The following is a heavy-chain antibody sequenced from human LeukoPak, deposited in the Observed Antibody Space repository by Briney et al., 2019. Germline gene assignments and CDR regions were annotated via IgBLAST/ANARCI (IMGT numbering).Heavy chain of an antibody. J-gene: IGHJ4*02. CDR1: GYTFNIFA. D-gene: IGHD3-10*01. CDR2: INPHSGNT. V-gene: IGHV1-18*01. CDR3: ATGEAFTGSFDF. Sequence: ASVKVSCKTSGYTFNIFAITWVRQAPGQGLEWMGWINPHSGNTNSAQKVKGRVTPTTDTSTRTAYMELRSLRSDDTAMYYCATGEAFTGSFDFWGQGTVVAVSS.